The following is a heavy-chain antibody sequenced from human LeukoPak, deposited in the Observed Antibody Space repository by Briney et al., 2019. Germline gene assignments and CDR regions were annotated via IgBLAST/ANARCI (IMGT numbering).Heavy chain of an antibody. CDR1: GFTFSSYA. D-gene: IGHD5/OR15-5a*01. Sequence: AGGSLRLSCAASGFTFSSYAMSWVRQAPGKGLEWVSAISGPGGSWDYADSVKGRFTISRDNSKNTLFLQMNSLRAEDTAIYYCAKKVGLVSAPLYYFDVWGQGTLDTVSS. CDR3: AKKVGLVSAPLYYFDV. V-gene: IGHV3-23*01. J-gene: IGHJ4*02. CDR2: ISGPGGSW.